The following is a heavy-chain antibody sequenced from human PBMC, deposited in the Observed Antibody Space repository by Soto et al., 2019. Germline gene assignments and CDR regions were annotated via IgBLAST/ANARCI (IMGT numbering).Heavy chain of an antibody. D-gene: IGHD4-4*01. J-gene: IGHJ6*02. Sequence: QVQLVESGGGVVQPGRSLRLSCAASGFTFSSYGMHWVRQAPGKGLEWVAVISYDGSNKYYADSVKGRFTISRDNSKNMLDLQMNSLRAEDTAVYYCAKDPTTVATVANYYDYYGMAVWGQGTTVTVSS. V-gene: IGHV3-30*18. CDR2: ISYDGSNK. CDR3: AKDPTTVATVANYYDYYGMAV. CDR1: GFTFSSYG.